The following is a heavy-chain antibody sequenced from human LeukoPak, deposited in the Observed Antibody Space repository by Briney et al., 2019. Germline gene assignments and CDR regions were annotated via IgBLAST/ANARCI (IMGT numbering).Heavy chain of an antibody. V-gene: IGHV3-23*01. CDR3: AKDDRWLQFCC. Sequence: GGSLRLSCAASGFTFNNAWMSWVRQAPGKGLEWVSAISGSGGSTYYADSVKGRFTISRDNSKNTLYLQMNSLRAEDTAVYYCAKDDRWLQFCCWGQGTLVTVSA. CDR1: GFTFNNAW. J-gene: IGHJ4*02. CDR2: ISGSGGST. D-gene: IGHD5-24*01.